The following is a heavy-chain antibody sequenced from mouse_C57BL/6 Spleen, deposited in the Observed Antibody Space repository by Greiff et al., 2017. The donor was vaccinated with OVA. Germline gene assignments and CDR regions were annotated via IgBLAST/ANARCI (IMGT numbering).Heavy chain of an antibody. V-gene: IGHV1-66*01. CDR1: GYSFTSYY. Sequence: QVQLQQSGPELVKPGASVKISCKASGYSFTSYYIHWVKQRPGQGLEWIGWIYPGSGNTKYNEKFKGKATLTADTSSSTAYMQLSSLTSEDSAVYYCARGDMDDYDWYFDVWGTGTTVTVSS. D-gene: IGHD2-4*01. CDR3: ARGDMDDYDWYFDV. J-gene: IGHJ1*03. CDR2: IYPGSGNT.